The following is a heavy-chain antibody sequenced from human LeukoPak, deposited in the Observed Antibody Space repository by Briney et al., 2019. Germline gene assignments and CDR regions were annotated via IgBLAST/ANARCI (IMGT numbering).Heavy chain of an antibody. J-gene: IGHJ5*02. V-gene: IGHV4-59*01. D-gene: IGHD6-19*01. CDR3: ARSYSSGWYFNNWFDP. Sequence: PETLSLTCTVSGGSISSYYWSWIRQPPGKGLEWIGYIYYSGSTNYNPSLKSRVTISVDTSKNQFSLKLSSVTAADTAVYYCARSYSSGWYFNNWFDPWGQGTLVTVSS. CDR1: GGSISSYY. CDR2: IYYSGST.